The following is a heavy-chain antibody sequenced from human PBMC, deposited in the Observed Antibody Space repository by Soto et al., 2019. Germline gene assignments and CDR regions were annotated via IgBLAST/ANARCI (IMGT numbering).Heavy chain of an antibody. CDR1: GGTFSSYA. Sequence: GASVKVSCKASGGTFSSYAISWVRQAPGQGLEWMGGIIPIFGTANYAQKFQGRVTITADKSTSTAYMELSSLRSEDTAVYYCARDWYYDFWSGFLDWGQGTLVTVSS. D-gene: IGHD3-3*01. CDR3: ARDWYYDFWSGFLD. J-gene: IGHJ4*02. V-gene: IGHV1-69*06. CDR2: IIPIFGTA.